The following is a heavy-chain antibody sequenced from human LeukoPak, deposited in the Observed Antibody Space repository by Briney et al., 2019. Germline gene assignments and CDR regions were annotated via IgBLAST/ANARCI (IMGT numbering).Heavy chain of an antibody. D-gene: IGHD3-10*01. CDR3: ARDRSNYYGRSYYMDV. Sequence: GGSLRLSCAASGFTFSSYNMNWVRQAPGKGLEWVSSISSSSSYIYYADSVKGRFTISRDNAKNSLYLQMNSLRAEDTAVYYCARDRSNYYGRSYYMDVWGKGTTVTVSS. CDR1: GFTFSSYN. V-gene: IGHV3-21*01. J-gene: IGHJ6*03. CDR2: ISSSSSYI.